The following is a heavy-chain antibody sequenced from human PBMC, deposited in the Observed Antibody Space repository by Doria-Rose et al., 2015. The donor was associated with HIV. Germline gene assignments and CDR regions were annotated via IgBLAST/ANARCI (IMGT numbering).Heavy chain of an antibody. CDR1: GFTFSRYG. CDR3: AKEGIEALQH. D-gene: IGHD6-13*01. Sequence: VQLVESGGGVVQPGRSLRLSCAASGFTFSRYGMHWVRQAPGKGLGWVAVISFDGSSKYYADSVKGRFTISRDNSKNTLSLQMNSLRAEDTAIYYCAKEGIEALQHWGQGTLVTVSS. CDR2: ISFDGSSK. V-gene: IGHV3-30*18. J-gene: IGHJ1*01.